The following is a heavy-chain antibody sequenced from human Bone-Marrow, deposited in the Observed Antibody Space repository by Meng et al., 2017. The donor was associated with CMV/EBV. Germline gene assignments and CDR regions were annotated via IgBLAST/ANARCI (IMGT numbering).Heavy chain of an antibody. Sequence: SETLSLTCTVSGGSISSSSYYWGWIRQPPGKGLEWIGSIYYSGSTYYNPSLKSRVTISVDTSKNQFSLKLSSVTAADTAVYYCARDLISSWYPYYFDYWGQGTTVTGSS. CDR1: GGSISSSSYY. CDR3: ARDLISSWYPYYFDY. V-gene: IGHV4-39*07. D-gene: IGHD6-19*01. J-gene: IGHJ4*03. CDR2: IYYSGST.